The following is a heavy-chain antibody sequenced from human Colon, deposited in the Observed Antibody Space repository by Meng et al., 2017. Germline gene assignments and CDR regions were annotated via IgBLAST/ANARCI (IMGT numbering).Heavy chain of an antibody. CDR3: ASPAYFDSSTNDY. V-gene: IGHV4-30-4*01. CDR2: IYYSGNT. CDR1: GGSVSSGDDY. J-gene: IGHJ4*02. D-gene: IGHD3-22*01. Sequence: QGKLQESGTGRGKPSQTRALTGPGSGGSVSSGDDYWSWIRQPPGKGLEWIGHIYYSGNTYYNPSLKSRVTISVDTSKNQFSLRLNSVTAADTAVYFCASPAYFDSSTNDYWGQGTLVTVSS.